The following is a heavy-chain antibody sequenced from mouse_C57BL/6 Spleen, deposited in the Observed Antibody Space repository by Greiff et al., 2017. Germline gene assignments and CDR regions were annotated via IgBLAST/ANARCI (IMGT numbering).Heavy chain of an antibody. V-gene: IGHV1-75*01. Sequence: QVQLQQSGPELVKPGASVKISCKASGYTFTDYYINWVKQRPGQGLEWIGWIFPGSGSTYYNEKFKGKATLTVDKSSSTAYMLISSLTSEDSAVYFFARDYGSSYFDYGGQGTTLTVSS. CDR1: GYTFTDYY. CDR2: IFPGSGST. D-gene: IGHD1-1*01. CDR3: ARDYGSSYFDY. J-gene: IGHJ2*01.